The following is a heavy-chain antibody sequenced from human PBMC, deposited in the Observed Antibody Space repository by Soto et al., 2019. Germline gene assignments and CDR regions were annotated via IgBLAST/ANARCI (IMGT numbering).Heavy chain of an antibody. CDR1: GFSLTTSGVG. D-gene: IGHD3-3*01. J-gene: IGHJ4*02. CDR3: AHRVLRTVFGLVTTTAIYFDF. V-gene: IGHV2-5*02. Sequence: QITLNESGPTVVRPTETLTLTCRFSGFSLTTSGVGVGWIRQSPGKAPEWLALIYWDDDKRYSASLKSRLTITKDTSKYQVVLTVSDSDPTDTATYYCAHRVLRTVFGLVTTTAIYFDFWGQGTPVAVSS. CDR2: IYWDDDK.